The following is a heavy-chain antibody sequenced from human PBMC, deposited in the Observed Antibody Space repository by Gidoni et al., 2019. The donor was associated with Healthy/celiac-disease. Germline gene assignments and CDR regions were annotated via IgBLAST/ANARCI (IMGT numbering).Heavy chain of an antibody. CDR2: INSDGSST. D-gene: IGHD2-2*01. J-gene: IGHJ6*02. CDR3: AREVVPAATIYYYYYGMDV. CDR1: GFTFSSSW. V-gene: IGHV3-74*01. Sequence: EVQLVESGGGLVQPGGSLSLSCAASGFTFSSSWMHWVRQAPGKGLVWVSRINSDGSSTSYADSVKGRFTISRDNAKNTLYLQMNSLRAEDTAVYYCAREVVPAATIYYYYYGMDVWGQGTTVTVSS.